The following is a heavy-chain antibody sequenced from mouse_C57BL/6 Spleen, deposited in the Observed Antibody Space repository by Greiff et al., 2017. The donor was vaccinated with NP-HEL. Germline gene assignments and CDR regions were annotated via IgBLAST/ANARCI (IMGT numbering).Heavy chain of an antibody. CDR1: GFTFSSYG. D-gene: IGHD1-1*01. J-gene: IGHJ4*01. CDR3: ARDYYGSDAMDY. V-gene: IGHV5-6*01. Sequence: EVQVVESGGDLVKPGGSLKLSCAASGFTFSSYGMSWVRQTPDKRLEWVATISSGGSYTYYPDSVKGRFTISRDNAKNTLYLQMSSLKSEDTAMYYCARDYYGSDAMDYWGQGTSVTVSS. CDR2: ISSGGSYT.